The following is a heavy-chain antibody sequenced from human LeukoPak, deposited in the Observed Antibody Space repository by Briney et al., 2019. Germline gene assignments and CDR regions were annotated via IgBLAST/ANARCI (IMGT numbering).Heavy chain of an antibody. CDR3: ARQREGYHTRYFDY. CDR2: IYYSGST. J-gene: IGHJ4*02. D-gene: IGHD5-24*01. Sequence: PSETLSLTCTVSGGSISSSSYYWGWIRQPPGKGLEWIGSIYYSGSTYYNPSLKSRVTISVDTSKNQFSLKLSSVTAADTAVYYCARQREGYHTRYFDYWAQEPRVPLSS. CDR1: GGSISSSSYY. V-gene: IGHV4-39*01.